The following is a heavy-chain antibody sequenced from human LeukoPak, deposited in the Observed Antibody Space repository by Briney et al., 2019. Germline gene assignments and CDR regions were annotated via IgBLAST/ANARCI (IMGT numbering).Heavy chain of an antibody. V-gene: IGHV4-34*01. Sequence: SETLSLTCAVYGGSFSGYYWNWIRQPPGKGLEWIGSIYYSGSPDYNPSLKSRVTISVDTSKNQFSLKLSSVTAADTAVFYCARQGFGEFNWFDPWGQGTLVTVSS. CDR1: GGSFSGYY. D-gene: IGHD3-10*01. CDR2: IYYSGSP. J-gene: IGHJ5*02. CDR3: ARQGFGEFNWFDP.